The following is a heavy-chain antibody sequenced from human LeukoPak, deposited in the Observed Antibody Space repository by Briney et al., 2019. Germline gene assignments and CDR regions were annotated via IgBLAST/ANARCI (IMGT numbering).Heavy chain of an antibody. Sequence: GESLKISCKGSGXSFTSYWIGWVRQMPGKGVEWMGIIYPGDFDIRYSPSFQGQVTISADKSISTAYLQWSSLKASDTATYYCARHFGSNTAFDYWGQGTLVTVSS. V-gene: IGHV5-51*01. CDR3: ARHFGSNTAFDY. CDR2: IYPGDFDI. D-gene: IGHD1-14*01. J-gene: IGHJ4*02. CDR1: GXSFTSYW.